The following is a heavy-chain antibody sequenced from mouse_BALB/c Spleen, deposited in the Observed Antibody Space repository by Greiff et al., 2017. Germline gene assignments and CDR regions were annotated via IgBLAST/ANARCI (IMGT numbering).Heavy chain of an antibody. CDR2: IYPGDGST. V-gene: IGHV1S56*01. D-gene: IGHD2-1*01. J-gene: IGHJ3*01. CDR3: ARRGNYVAY. Sequence: VQLQQSGPELVKPGASVKMSCKASGYTFTSYYIHWVKQRPGQGLEWIGWIYPGDGSTKYNEKFKGKTTLTVDKSSSTAYMQLSSLTSEDSAVYYCARRGNYVAYWGQGTLVTVSA. CDR1: GYTFTSYY.